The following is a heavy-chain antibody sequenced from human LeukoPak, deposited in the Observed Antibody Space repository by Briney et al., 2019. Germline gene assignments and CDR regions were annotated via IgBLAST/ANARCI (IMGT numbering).Heavy chain of an antibody. Sequence: ASVKVSCKVSGYTLTELSMHWVRQAPGKGLEWMGGFDPEDGETIYAQKLQGRVTMTEDTSTDTAYMELSSLRSEDTAVYYCATAYDSSGYIDYWGQGTLVTVSS. CDR1: GYTLTELS. V-gene: IGHV1-24*01. CDR2: FDPEDGET. J-gene: IGHJ4*02. D-gene: IGHD3-22*01. CDR3: ATAYDSSGYIDY.